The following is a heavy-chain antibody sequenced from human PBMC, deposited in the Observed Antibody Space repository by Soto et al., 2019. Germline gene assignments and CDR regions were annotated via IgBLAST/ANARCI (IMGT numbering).Heavy chain of an antibody. CDR3: ARHRKARYFDWLFGY. V-gene: IGHV4-59*08. CDR2: IYYSGST. J-gene: IGHJ4*02. CDR1: GGSISSYD. Sequence: SETLSLTCTVSGGSISSYDWSWIRQPPGKGLEWIGYIYYSGSTNYNPSLKSRVTISVDTSKNQFSLKLSSVTAADTAVYYCARHRKARYFDWLFGYWGRGTLVTVSS. D-gene: IGHD3-9*01.